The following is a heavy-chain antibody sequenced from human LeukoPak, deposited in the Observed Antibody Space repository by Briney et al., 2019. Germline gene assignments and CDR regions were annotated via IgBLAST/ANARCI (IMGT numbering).Heavy chain of an antibody. CDR2: IIPILGIA. CDR1: GGTFSSYA. V-gene: IGHV1-69*04. D-gene: IGHD3-22*01. J-gene: IGHJ4*02. Sequence: RASVKVSCKASGGTFSSYAISWVRQAPGQGLEWMGRIIPILGIANYAQKFQGRVTITADKSTSTAYMELSSLRSEDTAVYYCAREQSSGYYYAFDYWGQGTLVTVSS. CDR3: AREQSSGYYYAFDY.